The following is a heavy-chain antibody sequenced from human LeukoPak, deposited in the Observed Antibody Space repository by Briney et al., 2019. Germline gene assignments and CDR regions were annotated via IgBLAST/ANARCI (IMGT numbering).Heavy chain of an antibody. V-gene: IGHV3-74*01. J-gene: IGHJ4*02. CDR3: ARSNQADDY. CDR2: INPGGSSI. Sequence: GRPLRLSCAASGFTFRSYWMHWVRQVPGKGLVWVARINPGGSSITYADSVKGRFTISRDNAKNTLYLQMDSLRAEDTGVYYCARSNQADDYWGQGTLVTVSS. D-gene: IGHD1-14*01. CDR1: GFTFRSYW.